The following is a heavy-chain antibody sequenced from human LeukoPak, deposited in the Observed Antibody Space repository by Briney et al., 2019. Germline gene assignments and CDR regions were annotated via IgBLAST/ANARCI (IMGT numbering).Heavy chain of an antibody. CDR2: INHSGST. V-gene: IGHV4-34*01. D-gene: IGHD1-26*01. CDR3: ARLHAGAVDY. Sequence: ASETLSLTCAVYGGSFSGYYWSWIRQPPGKGLEWIGEINHSGSTNYNPSLKSRVTISVDTSKNQFSLKLSSVTAADTAVYYCARLHAGAVDYWGQGTLVTVSS. J-gene: IGHJ4*02. CDR1: GGSFSGYY.